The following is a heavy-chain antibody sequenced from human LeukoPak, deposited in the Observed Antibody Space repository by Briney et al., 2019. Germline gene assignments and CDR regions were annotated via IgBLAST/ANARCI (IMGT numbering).Heavy chain of an antibody. D-gene: IGHD5-18*01. V-gene: IGHV3-23*01. CDR3: AKSSGYSYGLYYYGMDV. Sequence: GGSLRLSCAASGFTFSSYAMSWVRQAPGKGLEWVSAISGSGGSTYYADSVKGRFTISRDNSKNTLYLQMNSLRAEDTAVYYCAKSSGYSYGLYYYGMDVWGQGTTVTVSS. J-gene: IGHJ6*02. CDR1: GFTFSSYA. CDR2: ISGSGGST.